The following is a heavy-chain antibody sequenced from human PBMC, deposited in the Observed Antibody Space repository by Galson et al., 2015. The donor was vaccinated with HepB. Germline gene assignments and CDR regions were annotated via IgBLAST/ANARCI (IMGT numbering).Heavy chain of an antibody. CDR2: TNTNTGKP. J-gene: IGHJ6*03. Sequence: SVKVSCKASGYTFTDYVVNWVRQAPGQGLEWMGWTNTNTGKPTYAPGFAGRFVFSLDTSVTTAYLQISSLETDDTAVYYCARSPLRFLDWLPYYDYYYMDVWGEGTTVTVSS. CDR3: ARSPLRFLDWLPYYDYYYMDV. D-gene: IGHD3-3*01. V-gene: IGHV7-4-1*02. CDR1: GYTFTDYV.